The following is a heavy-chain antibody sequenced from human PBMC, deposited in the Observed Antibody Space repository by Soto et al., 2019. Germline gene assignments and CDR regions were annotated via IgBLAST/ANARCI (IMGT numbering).Heavy chain of an antibody. CDR1: GDSVSSNSAG. CDR2: TYYRSKWYY. Sequence: QALSLPSAITGDSVSSNSAGCSLVRQSPSRGLEWLGRTYYRSKWYYEYAVSVRGRITINPDTSKNQYSLQLNSVTPEDTAVYFCARGEQYSGRIFDYWGQGTLVTSPQ. D-gene: IGHD1-26*01. V-gene: IGHV6-1*01. J-gene: IGHJ4*01. CDR3: ARGEQYSGRIFDY.